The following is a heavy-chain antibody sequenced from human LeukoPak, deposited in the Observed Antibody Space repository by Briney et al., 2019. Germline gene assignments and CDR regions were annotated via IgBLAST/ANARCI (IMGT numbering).Heavy chain of an antibody. J-gene: IGHJ5*02. CDR3: ARGRANFDP. CDR1: GGSISSHY. Sequence: SETLSLTCTVSGGSISSHYWSWIRQPPGKGLEWIGYIYYSGSTNYSPSLKSRVTISVDTSRNHFSLKLNSLTAADPAVYYCARGRANFDPWGQGTLVTVSS. V-gene: IGHV4-59*11. CDR2: IYYSGST.